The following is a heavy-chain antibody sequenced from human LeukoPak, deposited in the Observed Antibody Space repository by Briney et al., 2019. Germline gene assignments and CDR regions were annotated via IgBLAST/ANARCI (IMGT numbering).Heavy chain of an antibody. CDR1: GYTFTGYY. Sequence: GASVKVSCTASGYTFTGYYMHWVRQAPGQGLEWMGWINPNSGGINYAQNFQGRVTMTRDTSISTAYMELSRLRSDDTAVYYCARDFNVGDGYNLGYFDYWGQGTLVTVSS. CDR3: ARDFNVGDGYNLGYFDY. D-gene: IGHD5-24*01. V-gene: IGHV1-2*02. J-gene: IGHJ4*02. CDR2: INPNSGGI.